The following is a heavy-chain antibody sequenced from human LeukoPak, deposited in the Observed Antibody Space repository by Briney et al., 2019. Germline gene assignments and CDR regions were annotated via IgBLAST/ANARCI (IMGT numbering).Heavy chain of an antibody. CDR3: AKVSYYGSGSYYLLDAFDI. J-gene: IGHJ3*02. D-gene: IGHD3-10*01. V-gene: IGHV3-23*01. CDR1: GFTFSSYG. Sequence: GGSLRLSCAASGFTFSSYGMSWVRQAPGKGLEWVSAVSGSGGSTYYADSVKGRFTISRDNSKNTLYLQMNSLRAEDTAVYYCAKVSYYGSGSYYLLDAFDIWGQGTMVTVSS. CDR2: VSGSGGST.